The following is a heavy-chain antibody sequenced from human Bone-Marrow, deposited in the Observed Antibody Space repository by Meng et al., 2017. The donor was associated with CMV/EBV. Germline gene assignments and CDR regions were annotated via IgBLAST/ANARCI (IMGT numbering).Heavy chain of an antibody. CDR1: GFTFSSYW. V-gene: IGHV3-7*01. Sequence: GESLKISCAASGFTFSSYWMSWVRQAPGKGLEWVANIKQDGSEKYYADSVKGRFTISRDNAKNSLYLQMNSLRAEDTAVYYCASKGDYLGNWGQGTLVTVSS. CDR3: ASKGDYLGN. D-gene: IGHD4-17*01. J-gene: IGHJ4*02. CDR2: IKQDGSEK.